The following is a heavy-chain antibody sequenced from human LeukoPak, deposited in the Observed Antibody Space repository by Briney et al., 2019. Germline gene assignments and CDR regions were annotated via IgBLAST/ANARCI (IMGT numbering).Heavy chain of an antibody. CDR2: INSDGSIT. CDR3: ARDAVDTANAV. D-gene: IGHD5-18*01. J-gene: IGHJ6*02. CDR1: GFSFTTYW. V-gene: IGHV3-74*01. Sequence: TGGSLRLSCAASGFSFTTYWMHWVRQAPGKGLVWVSHINSDGSITSYADSVKGRFTISRDNAKKTLYLQMNSLRAEDTAVYYCARDAVDTANAVWGQGTTVTVSS.